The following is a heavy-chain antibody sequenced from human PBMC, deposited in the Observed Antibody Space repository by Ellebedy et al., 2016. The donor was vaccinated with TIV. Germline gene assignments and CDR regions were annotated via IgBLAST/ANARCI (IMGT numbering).Heavy chain of an antibody. V-gene: IGHV4-34*01. CDR1: GGSISSYY. D-gene: IGHD6-13*01. CDR3: ARGVGIGGSSWFQNYYYMDV. Sequence: SETLSLXXAVSGGSISSYYWSWIRQPPGKGLEWIGEINHSGSTNYNPSLKSRVTMSVDTSKNQFSLKLSSVTAADTAVYYCARGVGIGGSSWFQNYYYMDVWGKGTTVTVSS. CDR2: INHSGST. J-gene: IGHJ6*03.